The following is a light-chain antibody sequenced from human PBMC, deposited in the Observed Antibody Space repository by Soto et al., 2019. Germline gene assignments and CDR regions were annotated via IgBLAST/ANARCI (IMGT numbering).Light chain of an antibody. J-gene: IGKJ1*01. Sequence: EIVMTQSPATLSVSPGERATLSCRASQSVSSNLAWYQQKPGQAPRLLIYGSSTMSTVIPARCSGSGPGTEFTRPSSGLQSGDCAAYCCQQYHRWWTFGGGTVGEIK. CDR3: QQYHRWWT. V-gene: IGKV3-15*01. CDR2: GSS. CDR1: QSVSSN.